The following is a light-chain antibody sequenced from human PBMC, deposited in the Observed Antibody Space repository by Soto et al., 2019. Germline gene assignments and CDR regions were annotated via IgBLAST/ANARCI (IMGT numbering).Light chain of an antibody. Sequence: QSVLTQPASVCGSLGQSITISCSGTSSDVGAYNYVSWYQQYPGKAPKLMIYHVTDRPSGVSNRFSGSKSGNTASLTISGLQAEDEADYYCCSYTTSNTIVFGTGTKVTVL. CDR3: CSYTTSNTIV. J-gene: IGLJ1*01. V-gene: IGLV2-14*01. CDR2: HVT. CDR1: SSDVGAYNY.